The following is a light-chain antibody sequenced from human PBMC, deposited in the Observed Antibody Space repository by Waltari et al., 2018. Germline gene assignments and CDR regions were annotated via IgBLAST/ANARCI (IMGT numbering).Light chain of an antibody. J-gene: IGKJ1*01. CDR1: QSVSSY. V-gene: IGKV3-11*01. Sequence: EIVLTQSPATLSLYPGERVTLSCRDSQSVSSYLAWYKQKPGQAPRLLIYDASNRATGIPARFSGSGSGTDFTLTISNLEPEDFAVYYCQQRSNWPPTWTFGQGTKVEIK. CDR3: QQRSNWPPTWT. CDR2: DAS.